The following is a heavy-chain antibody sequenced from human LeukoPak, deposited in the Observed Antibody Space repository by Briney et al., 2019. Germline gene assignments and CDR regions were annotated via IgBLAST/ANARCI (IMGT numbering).Heavy chain of an antibody. D-gene: IGHD3-10*01. V-gene: IGHV3-21*01. CDR2: ISSSSSYI. CDR1: GFTFSSYS. Sequence: GGSLRLSCAASGFTFSSYSMNWVRQAPGKGLEWVSSISSSSSYIYYADSVKGRFTISRDNAKNSLYLQMNSLRAEDTAVYYCARGRSSRPHSQLDYWGQGTLVTVSS. CDR3: ARGRSSRPHSQLDY. J-gene: IGHJ4*02.